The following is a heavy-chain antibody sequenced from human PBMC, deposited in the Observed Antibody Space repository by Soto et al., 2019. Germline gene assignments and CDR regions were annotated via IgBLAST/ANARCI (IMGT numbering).Heavy chain of an antibody. CDR2: IIPIFGTA. D-gene: IGHD3-10*01. Sequence: ASVKVSCKASGGTFSSYAISWVRQAPGQGLEWMGGIIPIFGTANYAQKFQGRVTITADESTSTAYMELSSLRSEDTAVYYCARGLTMVRGVIISDWFDPWGQGTLVTVS. J-gene: IGHJ5*02. CDR3: ARGLTMVRGVIISDWFDP. CDR1: GGTFSSYA. V-gene: IGHV1-69*13.